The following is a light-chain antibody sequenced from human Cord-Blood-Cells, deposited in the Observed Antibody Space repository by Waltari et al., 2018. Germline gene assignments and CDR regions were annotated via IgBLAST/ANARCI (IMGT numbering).Light chain of an antibody. Sequence: DIQMTQSPSSLSASVGDRATITCQASHAISNYLNWYQQKPWKAPKFLIYDASNLETGVPSRFSGSGSGTDFTFTISRLQPEDIATYYCQQYDNLIFTFGPGTKVDIK. J-gene: IGKJ3*01. CDR2: DAS. CDR1: HAISNY. CDR3: QQYDNLIFT. V-gene: IGKV1-33*01.